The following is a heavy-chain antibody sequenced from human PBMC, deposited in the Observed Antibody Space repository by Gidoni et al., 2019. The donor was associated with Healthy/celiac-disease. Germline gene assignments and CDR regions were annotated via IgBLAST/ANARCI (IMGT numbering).Heavy chain of an antibody. Sequence: QVQLQESGPGLVKPSQTLSLTCTVSGGSISRGGYYWSWIRQHPGKGLEWIGYIYYSGSTYYNPSLKSRVTISVDTSKNQFSLKLSSVTAADTAVYYCARLPKGDYDSSGYYYSYFQHWGQGTLVTVSS. J-gene: IGHJ1*01. CDR3: ARLPKGDYDSSGYYYSYFQH. V-gene: IGHV4-31*03. CDR2: IYYSGST. CDR1: GGSISRGGYY. D-gene: IGHD3-22*01.